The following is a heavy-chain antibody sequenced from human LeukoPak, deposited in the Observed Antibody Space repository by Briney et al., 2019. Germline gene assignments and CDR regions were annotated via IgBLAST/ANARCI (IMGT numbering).Heavy chain of an antibody. CDR2: IDYSGSA. CDR1: SGSISNSY. J-gene: IGHJ4*02. D-gene: IGHD4-23*01. Sequence: TSETLSLTCTVSSGSISNSYWSWIRQPPGKGLEWIGYIDYSGSAYYNPSFKSRVTISVDTAKSQFSLDLRSVTAADTAVYYCARDAWNGNSPLDYWGQGTLVTVSS. CDR3: ARDAWNGNSPLDY. V-gene: IGHV4-59*12.